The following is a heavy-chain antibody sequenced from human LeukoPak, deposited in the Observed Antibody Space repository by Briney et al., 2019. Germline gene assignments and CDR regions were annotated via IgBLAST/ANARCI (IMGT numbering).Heavy chain of an antibody. J-gene: IGHJ3*02. CDR1: GGTFSSYA. CDR2: IIPIFGTA. D-gene: IGHD5-18*01. CDR3: ARDHRGVTLYSYGTAGAFDI. V-gene: IGHV1-69*13. Sequence: SVKVSCEASGGTFSSYAISWVRQAPGQGLEWMGGIIPIFGTANYAQKFQGRVTITADESTSTAYMELSSLRSEDTAVYYCARDHRGVTLYSYGTAGAFDIWGQGTMVTVSS.